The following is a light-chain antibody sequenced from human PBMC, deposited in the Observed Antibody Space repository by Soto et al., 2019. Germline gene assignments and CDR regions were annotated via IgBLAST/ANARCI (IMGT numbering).Light chain of an antibody. CDR1: QSVASN. CDR3: QQYHNWPPQYT. CDR2: GAS. V-gene: IGKV3-15*01. J-gene: IGKJ2*01. Sequence: DIVMTQSPASLSVSPGDGATLSCRASQSVASNVAWYQQKPGQGPRLLIHGASTRAVGVPARFSGSGSGTDFTLTISSLQSEDFAVYYCQQYHNWPPQYTFGQGTKLQI.